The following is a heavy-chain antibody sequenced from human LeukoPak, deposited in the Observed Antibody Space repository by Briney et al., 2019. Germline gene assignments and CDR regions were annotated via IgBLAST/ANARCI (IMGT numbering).Heavy chain of an antibody. Sequence: SETLSLTCTVSGGSISSYSYYWGWIRQPPGEGLEWIGSIYYSGNTYYKPSLKSRVTISVDTSKNQLSLKLTSVTAADTAVYYCSRIRTSDLSSPIDYWGQGTLVTVSS. J-gene: IGHJ4*02. V-gene: IGHV4-39*07. CDR2: IYYSGNT. CDR3: SRIRTSDLSSPIDY. CDR1: GGSISSYSYY. D-gene: IGHD6-19*01.